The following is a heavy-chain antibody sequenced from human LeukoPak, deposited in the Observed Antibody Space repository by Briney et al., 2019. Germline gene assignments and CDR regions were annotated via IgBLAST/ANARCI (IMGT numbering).Heavy chain of an antibody. J-gene: IGHJ4*02. CDR3: AKGSHYYDSSGYSDY. CDR2: ISYDGSNK. CDR1: GFTFDDYA. Sequence: PGGSLRLSCAASGFTFDDYAMHWVRQAPGKGLEWVAVISYDGSNKYYADSVKGRFTISRDNSKNTLYLQMNSLRAEDTAVYYCAKGSHYYDSSGYSDYWGQGTLVTVSS. V-gene: IGHV3-30*18. D-gene: IGHD3-22*01.